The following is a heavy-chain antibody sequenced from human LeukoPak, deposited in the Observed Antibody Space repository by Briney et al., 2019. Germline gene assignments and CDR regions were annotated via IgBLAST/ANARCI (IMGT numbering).Heavy chain of an antibody. Sequence: ASVKVSCKASGYTFTGYYMHWVRQAPGQGLEWMGRINPNSGGTNYAQKFQGRVTMTRDTSISTAYMELSRLRSDDTAVYYCARVLCSGGSCYDAFDIWGQGTMVTVSS. V-gene: IGHV1-2*06. J-gene: IGHJ3*02. CDR1: GYTFTGYY. CDR3: ARVLCSGGSCYDAFDI. D-gene: IGHD2-15*01. CDR2: INPNSGGT.